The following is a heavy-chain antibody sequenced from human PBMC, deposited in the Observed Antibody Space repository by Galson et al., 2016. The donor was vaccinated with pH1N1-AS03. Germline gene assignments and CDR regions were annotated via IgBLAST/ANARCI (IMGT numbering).Heavy chain of an antibody. CDR1: GGSMTSPDW. V-gene: IGHV4-4*01. CDR2: VHYSGTT. Sequence: ETLSLTCAVSGGSMTSPDWWTWVRQPPGKGLEWIGEVHYSGTTSYNPSLNSRVTMPIDKSNNQFSLNLGSVTAADTAVYFCASAGYHTPGYHYWGQGALVTVSS. J-gene: IGHJ4*02. D-gene: IGHD3-16*02. CDR3: ASAGYHTPGYHY.